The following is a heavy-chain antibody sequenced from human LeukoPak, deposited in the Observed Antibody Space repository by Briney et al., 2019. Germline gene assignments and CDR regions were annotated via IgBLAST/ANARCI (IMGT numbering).Heavy chain of an antibody. J-gene: IGHJ6*04. V-gene: IGHV3-20*04. CDR1: GFTFEDYG. Sequence: GSLSLSCAASGFTFEDYGMSWVRPVPGKGLEWVSGINWSGATTGYVDSVRGRFTISRDTAKKSLYLQMNSLRAEDTALYYCARGYGSGMDVWGKGTTVTVSS. D-gene: IGHD3-10*01. CDR3: ARGYGSGMDV. CDR2: INWSGATT.